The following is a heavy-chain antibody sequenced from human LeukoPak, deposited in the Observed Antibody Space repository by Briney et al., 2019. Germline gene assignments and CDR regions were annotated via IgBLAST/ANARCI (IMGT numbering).Heavy chain of an antibody. V-gene: IGHV1-46*01. Sequence: GASVKVSCKASGYTFTSYYMQLVRQAPGQGPEWNGIINPSGGSTSYAQKFQGRVTMTRDTSTSTVYMELSSLRSEDTAVYYCARAPFGGYVFFRYWGQGTLVTVSS. CDR2: INPSGGST. D-gene: IGHD5-12*01. CDR3: ARAPFGGYVFFRY. J-gene: IGHJ4*02. CDR1: GYTFTSYY.